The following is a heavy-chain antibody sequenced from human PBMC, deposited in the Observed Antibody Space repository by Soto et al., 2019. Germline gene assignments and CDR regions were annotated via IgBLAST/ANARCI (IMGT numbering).Heavy chain of an antibody. V-gene: IGHV1-18*01. D-gene: IGHD6-19*01. CDR3: ARVRSGWYVGYYYYGMDV. CDR2: ISAYNGNT. Sequence: ASVKVSCKASGYTFTSYGISWVRQAPGQGLEWMGWISAYNGNTNYAQKLQGRVTMTTDTSTSTAYMELRSLRSDDTAVYYCARVRSGWYVGYYYYGMDVWGQGTTVTVSS. J-gene: IGHJ6*02. CDR1: GYTFTSYG.